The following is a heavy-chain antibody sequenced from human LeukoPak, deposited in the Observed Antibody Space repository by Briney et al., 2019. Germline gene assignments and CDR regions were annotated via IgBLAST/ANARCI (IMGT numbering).Heavy chain of an antibody. CDR1: GYTFTGYY. V-gene: IGHV1-2*02. Sequence: ASVKVSCKASGYTFTGYYMHWVRQAPGQGLEWMGWINPNSGGTNYAQKFQGRVTMTRDTSISTAYMELSRLRSDDTAVYYCARQALEWLSHSSNWFDPWGQGTLVTVSS. CDR2: INPNSGGT. J-gene: IGHJ5*02. D-gene: IGHD3-3*01. CDR3: ARQALEWLSHSSNWFDP.